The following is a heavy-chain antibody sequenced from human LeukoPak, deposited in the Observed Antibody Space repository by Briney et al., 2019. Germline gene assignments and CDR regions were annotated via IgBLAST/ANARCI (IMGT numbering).Heavy chain of an antibody. CDR3: ARVRVGIAAADRDYYYYMDV. CDR1: GFTFDDYG. Sequence: GGSLRLSCAASGFTFDDYGMSWVRQAPGKGLEWVSGINWNGGSTGYADSVKGRFTISRDNAKNSLYLQMNSLRAEDTALYHCARVRVGIAAADRDYYYYMDVWGKGTTVTVSS. CDR2: INWNGGST. D-gene: IGHD6-13*01. J-gene: IGHJ6*03. V-gene: IGHV3-20*01.